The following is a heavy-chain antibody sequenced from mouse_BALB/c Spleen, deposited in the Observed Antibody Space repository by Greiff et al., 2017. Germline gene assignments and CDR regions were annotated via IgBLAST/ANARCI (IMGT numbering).Heavy chain of an antibody. Sequence: VQLKESGAELVKPGASVKLSCTASGFNIKDTYMHWVKQRPEQGLEWIGRIDPANGNTKYDPKFQGKATITADTSSNTAYLQLSSLTSEDTAVYYCALFYDHDGAWLAYWGQGTLVTVSA. CDR3: ALFYDHDGAWLAY. V-gene: IGHV14-3*02. CDR2: IDPANGNT. D-gene: IGHD2-4*01. J-gene: IGHJ3*01. CDR1: GFNIKDTY.